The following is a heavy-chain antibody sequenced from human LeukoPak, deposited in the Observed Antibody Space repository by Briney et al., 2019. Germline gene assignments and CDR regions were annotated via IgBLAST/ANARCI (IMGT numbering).Heavy chain of an antibody. CDR1: GGSFSGYY. Sequence: SSETLSLTCAVYGGSFSGYYWSWIRQPPGKGLEWIGYIYYSGSTNYNPSLKSRVTISVDTSKNQFSLKLSSVTAADTAVYYCARVGEDSSGWFIWFDPWGQGTLVTVSS. D-gene: IGHD6-19*01. CDR3: ARVGEDSSGWFIWFDP. V-gene: IGHV4-59*01. CDR2: IYYSGST. J-gene: IGHJ5*02.